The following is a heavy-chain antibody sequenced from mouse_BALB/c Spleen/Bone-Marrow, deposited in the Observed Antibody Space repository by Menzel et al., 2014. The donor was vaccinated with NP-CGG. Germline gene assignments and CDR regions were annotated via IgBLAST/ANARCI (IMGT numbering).Heavy chain of an antibody. V-gene: IGHV1-9*01. CDR1: GYTFSSYW. Sequence: VQLQQSGAELIKPGASVKISCKATGYTFSSYWIEWVKQRPGHGLEWIGVILPGSDSTNYNENFKGKATFTADTSSNPAYMQLNSLTSEDSAVYFCARDSSDYLAWFAYWGQGTLVTVAA. CDR2: ILPGSDST. J-gene: IGHJ3*01. D-gene: IGHD3-2*01. CDR3: ARDSSDYLAWFAY.